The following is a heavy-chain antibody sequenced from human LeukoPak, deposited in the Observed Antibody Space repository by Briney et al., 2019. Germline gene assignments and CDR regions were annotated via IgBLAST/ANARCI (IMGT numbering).Heavy chain of an antibody. CDR1: GYTFTSYG. V-gene: IGHV1-18*01. J-gene: IGHJ4*02. D-gene: IGHD3-10*01. Sequence: GASVKVSCKASGYTFTSYGISWVRQAPGQGLEWMGWISAYNGNTNYAQKLQGRVTMTTDTSTSTAYMELRSLRSDGTAVYYCARDPVPYGSGSYPSDYWGQGTLVTVSS. CDR3: ARDPVPYGSGSYPSDY. CDR2: ISAYNGNT.